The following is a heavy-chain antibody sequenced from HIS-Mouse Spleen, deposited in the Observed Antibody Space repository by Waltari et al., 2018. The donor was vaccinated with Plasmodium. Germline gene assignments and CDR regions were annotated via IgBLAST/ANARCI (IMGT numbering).Heavy chain of an antibody. Sequence: QVQLVESGGGVVKPGRSLRLSCAASGFHCSSYGMQWVLQVPGKVSVWVEVVSYDGSKKDYADSVKGRFTISRDNSKNTLYLQMNSLRAEDTAVYYCAKAQGVINFDYWGQGTLVTVSS. J-gene: IGHJ4*02. D-gene: IGHD3-16*01. CDR1: GFHCSSYG. V-gene: IGHV3-30*18. CDR3: AKAQGVINFDY. CDR2: VSYDGSKK.